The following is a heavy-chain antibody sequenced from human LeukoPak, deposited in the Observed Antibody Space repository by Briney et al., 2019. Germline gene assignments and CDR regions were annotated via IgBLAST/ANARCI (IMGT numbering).Heavy chain of an antibody. CDR3: ARHPEVYSASGNYGNWFDP. CDR1: GGSISSSSHY. J-gene: IGHJ5*02. Sequence: SETLSLTCTVSGGSISSSSHYWGWIRQPPEKGLEWIGGIYYGGSTYYNPSLESRVTISVDTSKNQFSLNLSSVTAADTAVYYCARHPEVYSASGNYGNWFDPWGQGTLVTVSS. D-gene: IGHD3-10*01. CDR2: IYYGGST. V-gene: IGHV4-39*01.